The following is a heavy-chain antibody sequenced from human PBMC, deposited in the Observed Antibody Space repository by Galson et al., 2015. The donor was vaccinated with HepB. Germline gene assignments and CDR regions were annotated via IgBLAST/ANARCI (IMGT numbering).Heavy chain of an antibody. D-gene: IGHD3-22*01. CDR3: GEEPDDTNGYYNTFDY. J-gene: IGHJ4*02. V-gene: IGHV3-23*01. CDR1: GFRFTKYS. Sequence: SLRLSCATSGFRFTKYSMSWVRQAPGKGLQWVSAITGGGERTYYADSVKGRFTISRDSSKNTLLLQMTSLSADDAAVYYCGEEPDDTNGYYNTFDYWGQGTLVTVSS. CDR2: ITGGGERT.